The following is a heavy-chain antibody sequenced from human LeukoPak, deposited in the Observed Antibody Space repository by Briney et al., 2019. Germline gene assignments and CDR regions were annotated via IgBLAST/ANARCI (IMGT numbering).Heavy chain of an antibody. CDR3: ARVGDWNDLVY. J-gene: IGHJ4*02. V-gene: IGHV4-59*01. CDR2: IYYNGRIT. CDR1: GGSMSSYY. D-gene: IGHD1-1*01. Sequence: SETLSLTCTVSGGSMSSYYWSWIRQSPGKGLEWIGYIYYNGRITNYNPSLKSRVTMSVDTSKNQFSLKLSSVTAADTAVYYCARVGDWNDLVYWGQGILVSVSS.